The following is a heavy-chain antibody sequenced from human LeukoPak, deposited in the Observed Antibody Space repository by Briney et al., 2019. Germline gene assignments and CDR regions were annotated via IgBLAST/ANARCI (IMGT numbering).Heavy chain of an antibody. CDR1: GFIFSNYA. Sequence: AGGSLRLSCAASGFIFSNYAMTWVRQAPGKGPEWVSGISWNSGSIAYADSVKGRFTISRDNAKNSLYLQMNSLRAEDTAVYYCARGPLTTIWGQGTLVTVSS. D-gene: IGHD1-26*01. J-gene: IGHJ4*02. V-gene: IGHV3-20*04. CDR3: ARGPLTTI. CDR2: ISWNSGSI.